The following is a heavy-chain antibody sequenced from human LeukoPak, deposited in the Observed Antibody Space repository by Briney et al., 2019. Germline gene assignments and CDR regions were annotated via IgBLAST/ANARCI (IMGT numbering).Heavy chain of an antibody. J-gene: IGHJ6*02. CDR2: INPSGGST. CDR1: GYTFTSYY. V-gene: IGHV1-46*01. D-gene: IGHD2-21*01. Sequence: EASVKVSCKASGYTFTSYYMHWVRQAPGQGLEWMGIINPSGGSTSYAQEFQGRVTITRDTSTSTVYMELSSLRSEDTDVYYCARSVIPLGMDVWGQGTMVTVSS. CDR3: ARSVIPLGMDV.